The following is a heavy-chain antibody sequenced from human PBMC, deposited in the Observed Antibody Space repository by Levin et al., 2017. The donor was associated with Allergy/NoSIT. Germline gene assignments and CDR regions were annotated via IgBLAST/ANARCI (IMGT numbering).Heavy chain of an antibody. CDR3: ARVSGVRNPQHSGYDTLNQYYFDY. CDR2: INHSGST. Sequence: HSQTLSLTCAVYGGSFSGYYWSWIRQPPGKGLEWIGEINHSGSTNYNPSLKSRVTISVDTSKNQFSLKLSSVTAADTAVYYCARVSGVRNPQHSGYDTLNQYYFDYWGQGTLVTVSS. D-gene: IGHD5-12*01. V-gene: IGHV4-34*01. CDR1: GGSFSGYY. J-gene: IGHJ4*02.